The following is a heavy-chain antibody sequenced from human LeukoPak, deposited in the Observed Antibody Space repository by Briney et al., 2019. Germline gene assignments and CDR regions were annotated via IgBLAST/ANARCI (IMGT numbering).Heavy chain of an antibody. CDR2: IYHSGST. CDR1: GGSISSGGYS. Sequence: PSETLSLTCAVSGGSISSGGYSWSWIRQPPGKGLEWIGYIYHSGSTYYNPSLKSRVTISVDRSKNQFSLKLSSVTAADTAVYYYARIVVVAAAVDNWFDPWGQGTLVTVSS. CDR3: ARIVVVAAAVDNWFDP. J-gene: IGHJ5*02. V-gene: IGHV4-30-2*01. D-gene: IGHD2-15*01.